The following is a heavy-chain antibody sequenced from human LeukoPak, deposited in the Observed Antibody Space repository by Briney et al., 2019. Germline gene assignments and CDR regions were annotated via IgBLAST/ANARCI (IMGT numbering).Heavy chain of an antibody. V-gene: IGHV3-21*01. CDR1: GFTFSSYN. CDR3: AHGGDWVAFDI. Sequence: TTGGSLRLSCAASGFTFSSYNMNWVRQAPGKGLEWVSSISSSSSYIYYADSVKGRFTISRDNAKNSLYLQMNSLRAEDTAVYYCAHGGDWVAFDIWGQGTMVTVSS. D-gene: IGHD2-21*02. J-gene: IGHJ3*02. CDR2: ISSSSSYI.